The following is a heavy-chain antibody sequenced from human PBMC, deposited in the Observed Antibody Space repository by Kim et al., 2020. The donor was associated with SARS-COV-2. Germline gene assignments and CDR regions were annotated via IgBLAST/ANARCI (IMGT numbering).Heavy chain of an antibody. D-gene: IGHD5-18*01. J-gene: IGHJ6*02. V-gene: IGHV4-34*01. CDR3: ARLPYSYGFGRDPYYYYYGMDV. CDR1: GGSFSGYY. Sequence: SETLSLTCAVYGGSFSGYYWSWIRQPPGKGLEWIGEINHSGSTNYNPSLKSRVTISVDTSKNQFSLKLSSVTAADTAVYYCARLPYSYGFGRDPYYYYYGMDVWGQGTTVTVSS. CDR2: INHSGST.